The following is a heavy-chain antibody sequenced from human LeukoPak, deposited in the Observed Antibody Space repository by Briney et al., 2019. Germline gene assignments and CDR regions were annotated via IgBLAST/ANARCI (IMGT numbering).Heavy chain of an antibody. CDR1: GGSISSSPYY. J-gene: IGHJ5*02. V-gene: IGHV4-39*02. CDR2: IYYSGST. D-gene: IGHD3-22*01. Sequence: SETLSLTCTVSGGSISSSPYYWGWIRQPPGKGLEWIGTIYYSGSTYYNPSLKSRVTISVDTSKNQFSLKLTSVTAADTAVYYCARDGVVAINWFDPWGQGTLVTVSS. CDR3: ARDGVVAINWFDP.